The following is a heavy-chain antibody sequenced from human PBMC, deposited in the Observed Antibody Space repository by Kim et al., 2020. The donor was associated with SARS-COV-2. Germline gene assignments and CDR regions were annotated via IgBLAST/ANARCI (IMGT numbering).Heavy chain of an antibody. Sequence: GGSLRLSCAASGFTFSSYSMNWVRQAPGKGLEWVSSISSSSSYIYYADSVKGRFTISRDNAKNSLYLQMNSLRAEDTAVYYCARDSSHFDYDILTGQLYYSYGMDVWGQGTTVTVSS. D-gene: IGHD3-9*01. CDR1: GFTFSSYS. V-gene: IGHV3-21*01. CDR3: ARDSSHFDYDILTGQLYYSYGMDV. CDR2: ISSSSSYI. J-gene: IGHJ6*02.